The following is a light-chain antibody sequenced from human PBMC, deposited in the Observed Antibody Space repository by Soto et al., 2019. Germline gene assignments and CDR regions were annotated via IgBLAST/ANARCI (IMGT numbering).Light chain of an antibody. J-gene: IGLJ1*01. V-gene: IGLV1-44*01. CDR3: AAWDDSLNGRL. CDR2: SNN. Sequence: QSVLTQPPSASGTPGQRVTISCSGSGSNIGSNTVDWYQQLPGTAPKLLIYSNNQRPSGVPDRFSGSKSGTSVSLAISGLQSEDEAEYYCAAWDDSLNGRLFGTGTKLTVL. CDR1: GSNIGSNT.